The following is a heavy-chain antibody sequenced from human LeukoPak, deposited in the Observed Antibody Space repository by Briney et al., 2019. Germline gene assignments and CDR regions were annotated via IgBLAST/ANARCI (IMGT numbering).Heavy chain of an antibody. D-gene: IGHD1-26*01. V-gene: IGHV3-21*04. CDR1: AFSLNAYN. CDR2: ISYTGTYI. CDR3: VRDRGTYRPIDY. J-gene: IGHJ4*02. Sequence: PGGSLRLSCAASAFSLNAYNMNWVRQAPGKGLEWVSSISYTGTYIYYADSVKGRFTISRDNAQNSLYLQMNSLRAEDTTIYYCVRDRGTYRPIDYWGQGTLVTVSS.